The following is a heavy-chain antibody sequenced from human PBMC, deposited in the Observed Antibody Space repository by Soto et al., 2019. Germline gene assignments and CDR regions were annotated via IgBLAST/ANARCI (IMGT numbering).Heavy chain of an antibody. CDR1: GGSISSSSYY. V-gene: IGHV4-39*01. D-gene: IGHD5-12*01. J-gene: IGHJ4*02. CDR2: IYYSGST. Sequence: PSETLSLTCTVSGGSISSSSYYWGWIRQPPGKGLEWIGSIYYSGSTYYNPSLKSRVTISVDTSKNQFSLKLSSVTAADTAVYYCARLFLVGDRQPPNIAYWGQGTLVTVSS. CDR3: ARLFLVGDRQPPNIAY.